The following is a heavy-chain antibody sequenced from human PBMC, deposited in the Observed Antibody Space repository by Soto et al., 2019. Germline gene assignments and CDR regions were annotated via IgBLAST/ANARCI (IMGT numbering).Heavy chain of an antibody. V-gene: IGHV3-30*18. CDR3: AKDPDETPDWYFDY. CDR1: GFTFSSYG. CDR2: ISYDGSNK. Sequence: GGSLRLSCAASGFTFSSYGMHWVRQAPGKGLEWVAVISYDGSNKYYADSVKGRFTISRDNSKNTLYLQMNSLRAEDTAVYYCAKDPDETPDWYFDYWGQGTLVTVSS. D-gene: IGHD3-9*01. J-gene: IGHJ4*02.